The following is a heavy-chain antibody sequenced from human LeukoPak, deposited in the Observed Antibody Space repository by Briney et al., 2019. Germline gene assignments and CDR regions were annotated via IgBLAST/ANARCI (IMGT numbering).Heavy chain of an antibody. CDR2: INSDGRST. Sequence: LSWAPAALTVISYWTRSGRQGPREGLLWVLHINSDGRSTTYAESVKGRFTISRDNAKNPLYLQMSSLRAEDTAVYYCAKSLDYGTPNFDYWGQGTLVTVSS. V-gene: IGHV3-74*01. J-gene: IGHJ4*02. CDR3: AKSLDYGTPNFDY. D-gene: IGHD4-17*01. CDR1: ALTVISYW.